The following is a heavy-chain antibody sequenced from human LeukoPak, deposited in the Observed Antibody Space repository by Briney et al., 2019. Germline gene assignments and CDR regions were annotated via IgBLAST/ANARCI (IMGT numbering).Heavy chain of an antibody. V-gene: IGHV4-4*09. CDR2: IYTGGST. J-gene: IGHJ5*02. CDR3: ARHYCSSTSCYTGGFDP. CDR1: GRSISSYY. Sequence: SETLSLTCTVSGRSISSYYWSWIRQPPGKGLEWIGYIYTGGSTNYNPSLKSRVTISVDTSKNQFSLKLSSVTAADTAVYYCARHYCSSTSCYTGGFDPWGQGTLVTVSS. D-gene: IGHD2-2*02.